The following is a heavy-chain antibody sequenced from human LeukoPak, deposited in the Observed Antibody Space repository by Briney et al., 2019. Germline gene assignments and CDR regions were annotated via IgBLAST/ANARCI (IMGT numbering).Heavy chain of an antibody. CDR2: IGTYRGDT. CDR1: TSR. Sequence: ASVKVSCKATSRISWVRQAPGQGLEWMGWIGTYRGDTYYAQKFQGRITVTTDTSTSTVYMELRNLRSDDTVVYYCARDLWNFYDDSGYNRDFDSWGQGTLVTVSS. D-gene: IGHD3-22*01. J-gene: IGHJ5*01. V-gene: IGHV1-18*01. CDR3: ARDLWNFYDDSGYNRDFDS.